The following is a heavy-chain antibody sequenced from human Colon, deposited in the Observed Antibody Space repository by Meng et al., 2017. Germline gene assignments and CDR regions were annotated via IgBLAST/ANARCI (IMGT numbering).Heavy chain of an antibody. CDR2: INWNGGST. CDR3: AGDVSGGHIDY. D-gene: IGHD6-19*01. CDR1: GFTFDDYG. J-gene: IGHJ4*02. V-gene: IGHV3-20*01. Sequence: GESLKISCAASGFTFDDYGMSWVRQAPGKGLEWVSGINWNGGSTGYADSVKGRFTISRDNAKNSLYLQMNSLRAEDTALYHCAGDVSGGHIDYWGQGNRVNGAS.